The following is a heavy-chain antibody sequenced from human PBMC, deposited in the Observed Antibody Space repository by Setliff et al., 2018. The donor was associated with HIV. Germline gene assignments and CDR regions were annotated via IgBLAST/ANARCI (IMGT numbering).Heavy chain of an antibody. V-gene: IGHV1-2*06. CDR1: GYSFTGHY. D-gene: IGHD6-13*01. J-gene: IGHJ4*02. CDR2: IDPNSGGT. CDR3: ARGLPVAAAGPIDY. Sequence: ASVKVSCKASGYSFTGHYIHWVRQAPGQGLEWLGRIDPNSGGTKYAQKFQGRVTMTRDTSITIAYMELSRLRSDDTAVYYCARGLPVAAAGPIDYWGQGTLVTVSS.